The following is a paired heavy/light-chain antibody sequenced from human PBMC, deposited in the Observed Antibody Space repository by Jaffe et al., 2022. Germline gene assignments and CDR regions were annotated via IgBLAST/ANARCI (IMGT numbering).Light chain of an antibody. CDR2: GKN. CDR3: NSRDSSGNHP. V-gene: IGLV3-19*01. CDR1: SLRSYY. J-gene: IGLJ1*01. Sequence: SSELTQDPAVSVALGQTVRITCQGDSLRSYYASWYQQKPGQAPVLVIYGKNNRPSGIPDRFSGSSSGNTASLTITGAQAEDEADYYCNSRDSSGNHPFGTGTKVTVL.
Heavy chain of an antibody. CDR3: ARPPQEQQLVPGGRDDAFDI. Sequence: QVQLQESGPGLVKPSGTLSLTCAVSGGSISSSNWWSWVRQPPGKGLEWIGEIYHSGSTNYNPSLKSRVTISVDKSKNQFSLKLSSVTAADTAVYYCARPPQEQQLVPGGRDDAFDIWGQGTMVTVSS. V-gene: IGHV4-4*02. D-gene: IGHD6-13*01. J-gene: IGHJ3*02. CDR2: IYHSGST. CDR1: GGSISSSNW.